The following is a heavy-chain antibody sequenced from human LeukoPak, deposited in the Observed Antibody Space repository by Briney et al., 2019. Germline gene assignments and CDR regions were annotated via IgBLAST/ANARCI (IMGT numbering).Heavy chain of an antibody. CDR1: GGSISSGGYY. D-gene: IGHD2-2*01. CDR2: IYSSGSA. Sequence: SETLSLTCTVSGGSISSGGYYWTWIRQHPGKGREWIGYIYSSGSAYYNPSLKSRVTISIDTSKNQFSLMLRSVSAADTAVYYCVRGLATAQGAAAMPLWGQGTLVTVSS. CDR3: VRGLATAQGAAAMPL. V-gene: IGHV4-31*03. J-gene: IGHJ4*02.